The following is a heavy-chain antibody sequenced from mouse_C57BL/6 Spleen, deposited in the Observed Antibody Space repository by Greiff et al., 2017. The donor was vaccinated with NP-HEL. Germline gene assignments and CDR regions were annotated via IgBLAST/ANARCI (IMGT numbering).Heavy chain of an antibody. J-gene: IGHJ3*01. V-gene: IGHV5-12*01. Sequence: EVQLVESGGGLVQPGGSLKLSCAASGFTFSDYYMYWVRQTPEKRLEWVAYISNGGGSTYYPDTVKGRFTISRDNAKNTLYLQMSRLKSEDTAMYYCARVGNSPAWFAYWGQGTLVTVSA. CDR1: GFTFSDYY. D-gene: IGHD2-1*01. CDR2: ISNGGGST. CDR3: ARVGNSPAWFAY.